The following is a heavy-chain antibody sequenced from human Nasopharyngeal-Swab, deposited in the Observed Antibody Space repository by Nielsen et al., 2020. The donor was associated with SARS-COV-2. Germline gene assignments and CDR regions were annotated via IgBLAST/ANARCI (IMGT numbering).Heavy chain of an antibody. CDR3: ARDRDYADYDYYGRDV. V-gene: IGHV3-30*03. CDR2: ISYDGSNT. J-gene: IGHJ6*02. D-gene: IGHD4-17*01. Sequence: GESLKISCAASGFTFSSYGMHWVRQAPGKGLEWVAVISYDGSNTYYADSVKGRFTISRDNSKNTLYLQMNSLRAEDTAVYYCARDRDYADYDYYGRDVWGQGTTVTVSS. CDR1: GFTFSSYG.